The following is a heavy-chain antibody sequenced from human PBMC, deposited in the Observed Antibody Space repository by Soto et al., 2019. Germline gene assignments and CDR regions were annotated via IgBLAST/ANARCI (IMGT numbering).Heavy chain of an antibody. Sequence: QVQLQQWGAGLLKPSETLSLTCAVYGGSFSGYYWSWIRQPPGKGLEWIGEINHSGSTNYNPSLKSRVTISVDTSKNQFSLKLSSVTAADTAVDYCARGIGGSGWYLGYWGQGTLVTVSS. CDR2: INHSGST. CDR1: GGSFSGYY. J-gene: IGHJ4*02. CDR3: ARGIGGSGWYLGY. D-gene: IGHD6-19*01. V-gene: IGHV4-34*01.